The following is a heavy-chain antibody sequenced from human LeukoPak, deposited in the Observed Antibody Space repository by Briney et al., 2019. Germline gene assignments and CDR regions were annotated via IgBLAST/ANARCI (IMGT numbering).Heavy chain of an antibody. D-gene: IGHD1-26*01. Sequence: GGSLRLSCAASGFTFSSSNMNWVRQAPGRGLEWVSPISSSSTYIFYADSVKGRFTISRDNAKNSLYLQMNSLRAEDTAVYYCAKYSGTYRDYWGQGTLVTVSS. CDR1: GFTFSSSN. V-gene: IGHV3-21*01. J-gene: IGHJ4*02. CDR3: AKYSGTYRDY. CDR2: ISSSSTYI.